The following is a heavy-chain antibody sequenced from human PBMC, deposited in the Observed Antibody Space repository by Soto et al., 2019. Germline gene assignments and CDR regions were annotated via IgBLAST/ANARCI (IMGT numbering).Heavy chain of an antibody. CDR3: ARTSAMGAADY. CDR1: GYTFTSCY. D-gene: IGHD1-26*01. Sequence: QVQLVQSGAEVKKPGASVKVSCKASGYTFTSCYMHWVRQAPGQGLEWLGIINPSGGSATYAQKFQGRGTMTRDTSTSTVYMELSSLRSEDTAVYYCARTSAMGAADYWGQGTLVTVSS. J-gene: IGHJ4*02. V-gene: IGHV1-46*01. CDR2: INPSGGSA.